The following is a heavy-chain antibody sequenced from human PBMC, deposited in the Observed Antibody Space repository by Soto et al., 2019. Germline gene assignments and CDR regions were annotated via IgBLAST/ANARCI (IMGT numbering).Heavy chain of an antibody. Sequence: SVKVSCKASGGTFSSYAISWVRQAPGQGLEWMGGIIPIFGTANYAQKFQGRVTITADESTSTAYMELSSLRSEDTAVYYCARDYDSSGYFRDYWGQGTLVTVSS. CDR1: GGTFSSYA. CDR2: IIPIFGTA. J-gene: IGHJ4*02. D-gene: IGHD3-22*01. V-gene: IGHV1-69*13. CDR3: ARDYDSSGYFRDY.